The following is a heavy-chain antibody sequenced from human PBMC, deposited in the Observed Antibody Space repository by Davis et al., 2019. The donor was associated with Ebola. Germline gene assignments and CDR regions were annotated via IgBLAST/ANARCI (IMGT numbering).Heavy chain of an antibody. V-gene: IGHV1-18*04. CDR1: GYTFTNYG. Sequence: ASVKVSCKASGYTFTNYGITWVRQAPGQGLEWMGWINPHNGNTNYAQNVQGRVIMTTDTATTTAYMEVGGLRSDDTAVYYCARDEGFCFGTSCYSEGMDVWGQGTTVTVSS. CDR3: ARDEGFCFGTSCYSEGMDV. J-gene: IGHJ6*02. D-gene: IGHD2-2*01. CDR2: INPHNGNT.